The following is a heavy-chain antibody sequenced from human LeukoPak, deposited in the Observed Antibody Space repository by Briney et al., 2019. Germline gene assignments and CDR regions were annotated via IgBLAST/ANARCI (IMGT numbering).Heavy chain of an antibody. J-gene: IGHJ5*02. D-gene: IGHD4-17*01. V-gene: IGHV4-34*01. CDR2: INHSGST. Sequence: PSETLSLTCAVYGGSFSGYYWSWIRQPPGKGLEWIGEINHSGSTNHNPSLKSRVTISVDTSKNQFSLKLSSVTAADTAVYYCARSCPSINYGDYVTWNWFDPWGREPWSPSPQ. CDR1: GGSFSGYY. CDR3: ARSCPSINYGDYVTWNWFDP.